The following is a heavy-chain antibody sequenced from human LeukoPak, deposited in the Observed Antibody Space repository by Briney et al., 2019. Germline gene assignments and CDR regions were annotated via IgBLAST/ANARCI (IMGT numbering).Heavy chain of an antibody. Sequence: GASVKVSCKASGYTFTGYYMHWVRQAPGQGLEWMGRINPNSGGTNYAQKFQGRVTMTRDTSISTAYMGLSRLRSDDTAVYYCARRYCSGGSCYRHFDYWGQGTLVTVSS. CDR3: ARRYCSGGSCYRHFDY. CDR1: GYTFTGYY. CDR2: INPNSGGT. V-gene: IGHV1-2*06. D-gene: IGHD2-15*01. J-gene: IGHJ4*02.